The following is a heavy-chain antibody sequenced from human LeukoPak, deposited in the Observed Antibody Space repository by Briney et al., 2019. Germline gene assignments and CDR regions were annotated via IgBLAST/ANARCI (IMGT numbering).Heavy chain of an antibody. CDR3: ARGGSVSGYYTTY. D-gene: IGHD3-22*01. J-gene: IGHJ4*02. Sequence: GGSLRLSCVASEFTFSSYWMHWVRQPPGKGPVWVSRINTDGSTSSYADSVKGRFTISRDNARNSLYLQMNSLRAEDTAVYYCARGGSVSGYYTTYWGQGTLVTVSS. CDR1: EFTFSSYW. CDR2: INTDGSTS. V-gene: IGHV3-74*01.